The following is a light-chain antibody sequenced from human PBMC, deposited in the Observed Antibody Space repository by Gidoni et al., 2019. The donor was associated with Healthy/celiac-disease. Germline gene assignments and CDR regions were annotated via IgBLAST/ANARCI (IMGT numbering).Light chain of an antibody. CDR3: QSYDSSLSVEV. Sequence: QSVLTQPPSVSGAPGQRVTISCTGSSSNIGAGYDVQWYQQLPGTAPKLLIYGNSNRPSGVPDRFSGSKSGTSASLAITGLQAEDEADYYCQSYDSSLSVEVFGTGTKVTVL. V-gene: IGLV1-40*01. J-gene: IGLJ1*01. CDR1: SSNIGAGYD. CDR2: GNS.